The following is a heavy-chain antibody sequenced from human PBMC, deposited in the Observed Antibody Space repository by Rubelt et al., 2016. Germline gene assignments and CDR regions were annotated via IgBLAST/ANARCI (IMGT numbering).Heavy chain of an antibody. J-gene: IGHJ4*02. D-gene: IGHD1-26*01. CDR1: GHPISSYY. CDR2: IHDSGTT. V-gene: IGHV4-38-2*02. Sequence: QVRLEESGPGLVKPSETLSLTCSVSGHPISSYYWGWIRQPPGKGLEYIATIHDSGTTYYNPSLRSRVTMSVDTSTNQFSLNAGFVTAADTALYYCARQLYSGSYYIDYWGQGTLLTVSS. CDR3: ARQLYSGSYYIDY.